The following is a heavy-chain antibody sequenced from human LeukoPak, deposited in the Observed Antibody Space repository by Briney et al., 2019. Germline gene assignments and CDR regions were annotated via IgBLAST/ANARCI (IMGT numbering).Heavy chain of an antibody. CDR1: GFTFSSYA. J-gene: IGHJ4*02. CDR3: ATLRETYCAGDCYSFDY. D-gene: IGHD2-21*01. CDR2: ISGSGGST. Sequence: AGGSLRLSCAASGFTFSSYAMSWVRQAPGKGLEWVSAISGSGGSTYYADAVKGRFIICRDNSKNTLYLQMNSLTAEDTAVYYCATLRETYCAGDCYSFDYWGQGTLVTVSS. V-gene: IGHV3-23*01.